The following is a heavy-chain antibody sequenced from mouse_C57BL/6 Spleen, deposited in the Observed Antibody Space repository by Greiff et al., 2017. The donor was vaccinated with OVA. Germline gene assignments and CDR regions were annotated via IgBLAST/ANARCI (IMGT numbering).Heavy chain of an antibody. CDR1: GYTFTSYW. V-gene: IGHV1-52*01. Sequence: QVQLQQPGAELVRPGSSVKLSCKASGYTFTSYWMHWVKQRPIQGLEWIGNIDPSDSETHYNQKFKDKATLTVDKSSSTAYMQLSSLTSEDSAVYYCACYYGSSRAGFAYWGQGTLVTVSA. D-gene: IGHD1-1*01. J-gene: IGHJ3*01. CDR2: IDPSDSET. CDR3: ACYYGSSRAGFAY.